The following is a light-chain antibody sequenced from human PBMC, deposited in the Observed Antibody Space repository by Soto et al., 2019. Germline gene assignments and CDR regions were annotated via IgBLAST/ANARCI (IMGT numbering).Light chain of an antibody. J-gene: IGKJ4*01. Sequence: EIVLTQSPGTLSLSPGERATLSCRASQSVSSDYLSWYQQKPGQPPRLLIYGASYRAPGIPDRFSGGGSGTDFTLTISSLEAEDVAVYYCQQYGSTPPVTFGGGTKVEIK. CDR1: QSVSSDY. V-gene: IGKV3-20*01. CDR3: QQYGSTPPVT. CDR2: GAS.